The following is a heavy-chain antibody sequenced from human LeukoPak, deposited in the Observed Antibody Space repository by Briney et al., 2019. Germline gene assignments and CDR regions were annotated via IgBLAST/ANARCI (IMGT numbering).Heavy chain of an antibody. CDR2: ISAGPYI. J-gene: IGHJ3*02. D-gene: IGHD2/OR15-2a*01. CDR1: GFTFSSYS. CDR3: ARGGLSGKRTDPFDI. V-gene: IGHV3-21*01. Sequence: GGSLRLSCAASGFTFSSYSMNWARQAPGKGLEWVSSISAGPYIYYADSVKGRFTISRDDSKNSLYLQMNSLRAEDTALYYCARGGLSGKRTDPFDIWGQGTMVTVSS.